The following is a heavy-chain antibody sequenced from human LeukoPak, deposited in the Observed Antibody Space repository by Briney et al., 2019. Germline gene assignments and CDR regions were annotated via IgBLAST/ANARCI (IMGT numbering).Heavy chain of an antibody. CDR2: ISYDGSNK. J-gene: IGHJ4*02. V-gene: IGHV3-30-3*01. D-gene: IGHD6-13*01. CDR1: GFTFSSYA. Sequence: PGRSLRLSCAASGFTFSSYAMHWVRQAPGKGLEWVAVISYDGSNKYYADSVKGRFTISRDNSKNTLYLQMNSLRAEDTAVYYCARSDSNGIAAAENYFDYWGQGTLVTVSS. CDR3: ARSDSNGIAAAENYFDY.